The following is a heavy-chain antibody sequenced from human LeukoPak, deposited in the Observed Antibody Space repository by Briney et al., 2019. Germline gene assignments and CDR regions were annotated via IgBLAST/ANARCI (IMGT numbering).Heavy chain of an antibody. J-gene: IGHJ5*02. CDR3: ARCPNIVVVPAAAVGAWFDP. D-gene: IGHD2-2*01. CDR2: IYYNGST. V-gene: IGHV4-39*07. CDR1: GGSISSSSYY. Sequence: SETLSLTCTVSGGSISSSSYYWGWIRQPPGKGLEWIGSIYYNGSTYYNPSLKSRVTISVDTSKNQFSLKLSSVTAADTAVYYCARCPNIVVVPAAAVGAWFDPWGQGTLVTVSS.